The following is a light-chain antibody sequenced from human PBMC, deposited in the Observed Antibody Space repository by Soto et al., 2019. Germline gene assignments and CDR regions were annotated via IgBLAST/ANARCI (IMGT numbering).Light chain of an antibody. V-gene: IGLV3-1*01. Sequence: SYELTQPPSVSVSPGQTASITCSGDKLGDKYACWYQQKPGQSPVLVIYQDSKRPSGIPERFSGSNSGNTATLTISGTRAMDEADYYCQAWDSYVVFGGGTKVTVL. CDR1: KLGDKY. J-gene: IGLJ2*01. CDR2: QDS. CDR3: QAWDSYVV.